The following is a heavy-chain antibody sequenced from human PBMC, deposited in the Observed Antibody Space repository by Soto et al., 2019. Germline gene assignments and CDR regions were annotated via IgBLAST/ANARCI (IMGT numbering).Heavy chain of an antibody. J-gene: IGHJ4*02. Sequence: GGSLRLSCAASGFTFSSYAMHWVRQAPGKGLEWVAVISYDGSNKYYADSVKGRFTISRDNSKNTLYLQMNSLRAEDTAVYYCARDGGTMIVDPPNDYWGQGTLVTVSS. V-gene: IGHV3-30-3*01. D-gene: IGHD3-22*01. CDR2: ISYDGSNK. CDR1: GFTFSSYA. CDR3: ARDGGTMIVDPPNDY.